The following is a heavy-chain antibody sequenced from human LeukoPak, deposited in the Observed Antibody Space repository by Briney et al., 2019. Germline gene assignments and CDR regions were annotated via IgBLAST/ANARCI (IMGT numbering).Heavy chain of an antibody. D-gene: IGHD2-21*02. J-gene: IGHJ4*02. CDR1: GGSFSGYY. CDR2: INHSGST. V-gene: IGHV4-34*01. Sequence: PSETLSLTCAVHGGSFSGYYWSWIRQPPGKGLEWIGEINHSGSTNYNPPLKSRVTISVDTSKSQFSLKLSSVTAADTAVYYCARGRAVTGFDYWGQGTLVTVSS. CDR3: ARGRAVTGFDY.